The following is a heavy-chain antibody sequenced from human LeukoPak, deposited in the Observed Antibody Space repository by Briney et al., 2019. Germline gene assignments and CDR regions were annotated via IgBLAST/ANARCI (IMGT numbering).Heavy chain of an antibody. V-gene: IGHV3-23*01. D-gene: IGHD3-10*01. CDR3: AKDRGTYYYGSGSPGVY. CDR1: GFTFSGCD. J-gene: IGHJ4*02. CDR2: ISGSGGST. Sequence: GGSLRLSCAASGFTFSGCDMSWVRQAPGKGLEWVSAISGSGGSTYYADSVKGRFTISRDNSKNTLYLQMNSLRAEDTAVYYCAKDRGTYYYGSGSPGVYWGQGTLVTVSS.